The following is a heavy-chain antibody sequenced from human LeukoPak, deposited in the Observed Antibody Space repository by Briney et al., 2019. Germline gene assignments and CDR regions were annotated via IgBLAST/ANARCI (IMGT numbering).Heavy chain of an antibody. CDR3: ARERGYSYGAHCDY. CDR1: GFTFSSYA. V-gene: IGHV3-23*01. CDR2: ISGSGGST. J-gene: IGHJ4*02. D-gene: IGHD5-18*01. Sequence: PGGSLRLSCAASGFTFSSYAMSWVRQAPGKGLEWVSTISGSGGSTYYADSVKGRFTISRDNSKNTVYLQMNSLRAEDTAVYYCARERGYSYGAHCDYWGQGTLVTVSS.